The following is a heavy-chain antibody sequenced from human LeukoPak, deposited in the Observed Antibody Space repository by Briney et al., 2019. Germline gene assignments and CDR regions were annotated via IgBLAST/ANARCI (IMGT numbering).Heavy chain of an antibody. J-gene: IGHJ4*02. CDR2: INPSGGST. V-gene: IGHV1-8*03. CDR3: ARGRDYDSSGFDY. Sequence: ASVKVSCKASGGTFSSYAISWVRQAPGQGLEWMGIINPSGGSTSYAQKFQGRVTITRNTSISTAYMELSSLRSEDTAVYYCARGRDYDSSGFDYWGQGTLVTVSS. D-gene: IGHD3-22*01. CDR1: GGTFSSYA.